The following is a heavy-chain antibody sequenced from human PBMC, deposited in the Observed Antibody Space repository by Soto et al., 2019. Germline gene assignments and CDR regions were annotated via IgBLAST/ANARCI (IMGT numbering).Heavy chain of an antibody. V-gene: IGHV1-3*04. D-gene: IGHD3-10*01. J-gene: IGHJ5*02. CDR1: GFTFSHHS. CDR2: INSDTGYT. Sequence: AASVKVSCKASGFTFSHHSIHWVRQAPGQRLEWMGWINSDTGYTKYSQKFQARLTITWDSSAKTAYMELSSLQSEDTAVYYCVRDKEAGVWFDPWGQGTLVTVSS. CDR3: VRDKEAGVWFDP.